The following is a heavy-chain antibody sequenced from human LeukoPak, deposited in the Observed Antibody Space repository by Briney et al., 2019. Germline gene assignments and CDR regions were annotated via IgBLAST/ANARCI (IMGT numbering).Heavy chain of an antibody. V-gene: IGHV4-59*08. Sequence: SQTLSLTCTVSGGSISSYYWSWIRQPPGKGLEWIGYIYYSGSTKYNPSLKSRVSISVDTSKNQFSLKLSSVTAADTAVYYCARGAGAGYNLQPFDYWGQGTLVTVSS. J-gene: IGHJ4*02. CDR3: ARGAGAGYNLQPFDY. CDR2: IYYSGST. D-gene: IGHD5-24*01. CDR1: GGSISSYY.